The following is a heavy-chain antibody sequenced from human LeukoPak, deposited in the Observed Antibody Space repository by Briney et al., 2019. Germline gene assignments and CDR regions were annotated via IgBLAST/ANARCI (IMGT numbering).Heavy chain of an antibody. CDR1: GFTFSSYG. D-gene: IGHD7-27*01. J-gene: IGHJ6*03. CDR2: ISGSGGST. Sequence: GGSLRLSCAASGFTFSSYGMSWVRQAPGKGLEWVSAISGSGGSTYYADSVKGRFTISRDNSKNTLYLQMNSLRAEDTAVYYCAKSLSGNLLGGYYYYYMDVWGKGTTVTISS. V-gene: IGHV3-23*01. CDR3: AKSLSGNLLGGYYYYYMDV.